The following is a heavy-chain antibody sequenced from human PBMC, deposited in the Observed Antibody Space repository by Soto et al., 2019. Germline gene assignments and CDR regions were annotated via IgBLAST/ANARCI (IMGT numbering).Heavy chain of an antibody. CDR2: IDPRSGAT. CDR3: ARDDYGIYPY. V-gene: IGHV1-2*02. CDR1: GYTVTDYY. J-gene: IGHJ4*02. Sequence: QVQLVQSGTAVKKPGASVQVSCKASGYTVTDYYIHWVRQAPGQGLEWMGWIDPRSGATTYAQKFQDRVTMTRDTSISTAYMDLSRLTSDDTALYYCARDDYGIYPYWGQGTLVTLSS. D-gene: IGHD1-26*01.